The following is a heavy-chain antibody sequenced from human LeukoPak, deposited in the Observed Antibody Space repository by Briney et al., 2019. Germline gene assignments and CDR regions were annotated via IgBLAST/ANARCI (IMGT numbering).Heavy chain of an antibody. J-gene: IGHJ4*02. CDR2: ISSSSSTI. Sequence: GGCLRLSCAASGFTFSSYSMNWVRQAPGKGLEWVSYISSSSSTIYYADSVKGRFTISRDNAKNSLYLQMNSLRAEDTAVYYCARDGITIFGVVIPAFDYWGQGTLVTVSS. CDR1: GFTFSSYS. V-gene: IGHV3-48*01. D-gene: IGHD3-3*01. CDR3: ARDGITIFGVVIPAFDY.